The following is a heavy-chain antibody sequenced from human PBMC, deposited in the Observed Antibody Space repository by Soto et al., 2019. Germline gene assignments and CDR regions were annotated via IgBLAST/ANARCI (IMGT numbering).Heavy chain of an antibody. CDR2: ISSSSSYI. J-gene: IGHJ4*02. Sequence: PGGSLRLSCAASGFTFSSYSMNWVRQAPGKGLEWVSSISSSSSYIYYADSVKGRFTISRDNAKNSLYLQMNSLRAEDTAVYYCARVSNTYYYDSSAYSLGPDDYWGQGT. V-gene: IGHV3-21*01. D-gene: IGHD3-22*01. CDR3: ARVSNTYYYDSSAYSLGPDDY. CDR1: GFTFSSYS.